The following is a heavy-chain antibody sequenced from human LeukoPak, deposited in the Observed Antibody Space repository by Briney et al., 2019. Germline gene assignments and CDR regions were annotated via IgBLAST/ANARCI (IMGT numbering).Heavy chain of an antibody. J-gene: IGHJ4*02. CDR1: GFTFSGHW. Sequence: GGSLRLSCAASGFTFSGHWMSWVRQAPGKGLEWVANIRQDGGEEYYVDSVRGRFTISRYNAKNSLYLQMNSLTDEDTAVYYCAAWGIGSSYVYWGQGTLVTVSS. D-gene: IGHD2-15*01. V-gene: IGHV3-7*01. CDR2: IRQDGGEE. CDR3: AAWGIGSSYVY.